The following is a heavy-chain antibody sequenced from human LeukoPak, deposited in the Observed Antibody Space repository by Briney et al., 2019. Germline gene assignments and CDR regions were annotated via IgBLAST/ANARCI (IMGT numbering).Heavy chain of an antibody. CDR1: GDSISSSSYY. D-gene: IGHD2-2*01. CDR2: INHSGST. CDR3: ARHHRGCSSTSCSVNNWFDP. Sequence: SETLSLTCTVSGDSISSSSYYWGWIRQPPGKGLEWIGEINHSGSTNYNPSLKSRVTISVDASKNQFSLKLSSVTAADTAVYYCARHHRGCSSTSCSVNNWFDPWGQGTLVTVSS. V-gene: IGHV4-39*01. J-gene: IGHJ5*02.